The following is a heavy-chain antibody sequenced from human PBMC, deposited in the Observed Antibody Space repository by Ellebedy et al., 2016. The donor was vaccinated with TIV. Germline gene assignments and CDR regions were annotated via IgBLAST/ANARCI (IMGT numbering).Heavy chain of an antibody. D-gene: IGHD3-10*01. CDR1: GFTFSNFW. J-gene: IGHJ4*02. V-gene: IGHV3-7*03. CDR2: IKQGGSEK. Sequence: GESLKISCVASGFTFSNFWMIWVRQAPGKGLEWVATIKQGGSEKYYVDSVKGRFTISRDNAKNSLYLQMNSLRAEDTAVYYCARLDAIIDVKSLDYWGQGTLVTVSS. CDR3: ARLDAIIDVKSLDY.